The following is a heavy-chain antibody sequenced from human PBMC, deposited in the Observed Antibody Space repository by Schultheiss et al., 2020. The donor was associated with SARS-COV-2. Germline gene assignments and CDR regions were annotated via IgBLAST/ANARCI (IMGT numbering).Heavy chain of an antibody. CDR3: ARDVVSSVVTGAFDI. V-gene: IGHV4-39*07. D-gene: IGHD4-23*01. Sequence: SETLSLTCTVSGGSISSSSYYWGWIRQPPGKGLEWIGSIYYSGSTYYNPSLKSRVTISVDTSKNQFSLKLSSVTAADTAVYYCARDVVSSVVTGAFDIWGQGTMVTVSS. CDR1: GGSISSSSYY. CDR2: IYYSGST. J-gene: IGHJ3*02.